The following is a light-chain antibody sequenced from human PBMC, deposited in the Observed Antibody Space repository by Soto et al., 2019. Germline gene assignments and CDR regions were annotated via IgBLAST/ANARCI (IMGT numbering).Light chain of an antibody. CDR1: SSNLGAGYD. CDR2: GNR. CDR3: QAYDYSLTASV. J-gene: IGLJ3*02. V-gene: IGLV1-40*01. Sequence: QSVLTQPPSVSGAPGQRVTIPCTGNSSNLGAGYDVHWYQQLPGTAPKMVIYGNRNRPSGVPERFSGSKSATSASLAITGLQAEDEGDYYCQAYDYSLTASVFGGGTKLTVL.